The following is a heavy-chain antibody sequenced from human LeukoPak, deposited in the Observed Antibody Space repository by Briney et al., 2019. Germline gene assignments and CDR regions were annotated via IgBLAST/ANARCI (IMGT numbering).Heavy chain of an antibody. CDR3: ARDQDGVDFDY. CDR1: AYTFTAYY. Sequence: ASVKVSCKTSAYTFTAYYIHWVRQAPGQGLEWMGWINPNSGGTTYEHKFQGRVTMTRDTSTSTVYMELSSLRSEDTAVYYCARDQDGVDFDYWGQGTLVTVSS. CDR2: INPNSGGT. J-gene: IGHJ4*02. D-gene: IGHD4-17*01. V-gene: IGHV1-2*02.